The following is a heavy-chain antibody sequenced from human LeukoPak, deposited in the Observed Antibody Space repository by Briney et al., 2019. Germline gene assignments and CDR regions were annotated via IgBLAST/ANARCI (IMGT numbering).Heavy chain of an antibody. CDR1: GFTFSTYF. J-gene: IGHJ4*02. V-gene: IGHV3-30-3*01. Sequence: GRSLRLSCAASGFTFSTYFMHWVRQAPGKGLEWVADIASDGSHTFYVESVKGRFTISRDNSKNTLYLQMNSLRAEDTAVYFCAGAGHGSIIYFDYWGQGTLVTVSS. CDR2: IASDGSHT. D-gene: IGHD3-10*01. CDR3: AGAGHGSIIYFDY.